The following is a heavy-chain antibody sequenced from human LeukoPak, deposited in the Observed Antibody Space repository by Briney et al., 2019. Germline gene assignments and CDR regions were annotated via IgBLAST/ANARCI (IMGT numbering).Heavy chain of an antibody. D-gene: IGHD3-22*01. Sequence: SETLSLTCTVSGTSISNSIWWSWIRQPPGKGLEWIGEVYHSGSTYYNPSLKSRVTISVDRSKNQFSLKLSSVTAADTAVYYCARDVRTSGYGDYYFDYWGQGTLVTVSS. CDR2: VYHSGST. J-gene: IGHJ4*02. CDR3: ARDVRTSGYGDYYFDY. CDR1: GTSISNSIW. V-gene: IGHV4-4*02.